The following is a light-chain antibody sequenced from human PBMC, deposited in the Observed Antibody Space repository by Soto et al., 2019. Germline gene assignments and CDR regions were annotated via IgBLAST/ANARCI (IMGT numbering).Light chain of an antibody. J-gene: IGKJ2*01. CDR1: QSISSN. Sequence: EIVLTQSPGGLCLSPVARATLSCRSSQSISSNLAWHQQKPGQAPRLLIYGASTRATGVPARFSGSGSGTEFTLTIRRLKSEDLAVYYCQQYNTWPPYTGGKGTKVAIK. CDR2: GAS. V-gene: IGKV3-15*01. CDR3: QQYNTWPPYT.